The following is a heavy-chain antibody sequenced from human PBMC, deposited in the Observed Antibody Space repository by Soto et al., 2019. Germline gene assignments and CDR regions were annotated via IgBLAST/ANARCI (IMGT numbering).Heavy chain of an antibody. Sequence: EVQLLESGGGLVQPGGSLRLSCAASGFTFRNYAMSWVRQAPGKGLEWVSAIHGSGGSAYYADSVKGRFTVSRDDSKNALYLQMSSLRVDDTALYYCAKGAVAGNGEWDWFGPWGQGSLVTVSS. CDR2: IHGSGGSA. V-gene: IGHV3-23*01. J-gene: IGHJ5*02. CDR1: GFTFRNYA. CDR3: AKGAVAGNGEWDWFGP. D-gene: IGHD6-19*01.